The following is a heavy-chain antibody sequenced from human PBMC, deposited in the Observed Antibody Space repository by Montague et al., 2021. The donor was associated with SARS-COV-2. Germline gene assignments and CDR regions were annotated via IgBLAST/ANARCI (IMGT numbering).Heavy chain of an antibody. CDR1: GYSFTSYW. CDR3: ARSPNSGYHPYYFDY. D-gene: IGHD5-12*01. CDR2: IYPGDSDT. Sequence: QSGAEVKKPGESLKISCKGSGYSFTSYWIGWVRQMPGKGLEWMGIIYPGDSDTRYSPSFQGQVTISADKSISTAYLQWSSLKASDTAMYYCARSPNSGYHPYYFDYWGQGTLVTVSS. J-gene: IGHJ4*02. V-gene: IGHV5-51*03.